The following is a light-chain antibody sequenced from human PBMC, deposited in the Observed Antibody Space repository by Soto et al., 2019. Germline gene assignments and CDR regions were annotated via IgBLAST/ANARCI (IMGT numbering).Light chain of an antibody. V-gene: IGLV2-11*01. CDR3: CSYAGSYTWV. CDR1: SRDVGAYNF. J-gene: IGLJ1*01. CDR2: DVS. Sequence: QSALTQPRSVSGSTGQSVTISCTGTSRDVGAYNFVSWYQQHPGKAPKLMIYDVSKRPSGVPDRFSGSKSGNTASLTISGLQAEDAADYYCCSYAGSYTWVFGTGTKLTVL.